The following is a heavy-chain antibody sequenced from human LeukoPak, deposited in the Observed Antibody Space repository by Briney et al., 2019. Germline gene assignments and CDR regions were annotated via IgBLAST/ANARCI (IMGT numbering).Heavy chain of an antibody. D-gene: IGHD4-23*01. J-gene: IGHJ6*04. V-gene: IGHV4-30-4*01. CDR2: IYYSGST. Sequence: SETLSLTCTVSGGSISSGDYYWSWIRQPPGKGLEWIGYIYYSGSTYYNPFLKSRVTISVDTSKNQFSLKLSSVTAADTAVYYCASYGGTEAHYYYYGMDVWGKGTTVTVSS. CDR3: ASYGGTEAHYYYYGMDV. CDR1: GGSISSGDYY.